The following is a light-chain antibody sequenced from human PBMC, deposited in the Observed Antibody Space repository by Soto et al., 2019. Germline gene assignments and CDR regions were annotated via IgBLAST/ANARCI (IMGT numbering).Light chain of an antibody. Sequence: QSALTQPASVSGSPGQSITISCTGTSSDVGGYNYVSWYQQHPGKAPKLMIYEVSNRPSGVSNRFSGSKSGNTASLTISGLQAEDEADYYCCSYTSSSTRVFGAGTKVTVL. CDR3: CSYTSSSTRV. V-gene: IGLV2-14*01. CDR2: EVS. J-gene: IGLJ1*01. CDR1: SSDVGGYNY.